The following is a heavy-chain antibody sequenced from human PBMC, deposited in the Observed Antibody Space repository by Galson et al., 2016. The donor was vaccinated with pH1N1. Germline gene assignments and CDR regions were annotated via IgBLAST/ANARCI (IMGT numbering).Heavy chain of an antibody. Sequence: SLRLSCAASGFTFDDYAMHWVRQAPGKGLEWVSGISWNSGTIGYADSVKGRFTISRDNAKNSLYLQMNSLRAEDTALYYCAKISGWLFGAFDIWGQGTMVTVYS. CDR2: ISWNSGTI. V-gene: IGHV3-9*01. D-gene: IGHD6-19*01. CDR1: GFTFDDYA. CDR3: AKISGWLFGAFDI. J-gene: IGHJ3*02.